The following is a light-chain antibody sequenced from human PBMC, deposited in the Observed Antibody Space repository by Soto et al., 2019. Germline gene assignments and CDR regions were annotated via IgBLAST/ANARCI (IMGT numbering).Light chain of an antibody. V-gene: IGLV1-40*01. CDR2: GNS. J-gene: IGLJ1*01. CDR1: SSNIGAGYD. Sequence: QSVLTQPPSVSGAPGQRVTMSCTGRSSNIGAGYDVHWYQQLPGTAPKLLIYGNSNRPSGVPDRFSGSKSGTSASLAITGLQAEDEADYYCQSYDSSLNAYVFGTGTKLTVL. CDR3: QSYDSSLNAYV.